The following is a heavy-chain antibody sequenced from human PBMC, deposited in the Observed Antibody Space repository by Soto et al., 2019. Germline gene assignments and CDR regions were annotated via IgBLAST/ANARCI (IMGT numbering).Heavy chain of an antibody. V-gene: IGHV3-33*01. CDR3: ARGGVCCGGGCYGFFGS. Sequence: QVQLVESGGGVVQPGRSLRLSCVASGFTFSRYGMHWVRQAPGKGLEWVAGLWYDGSHEYYADSVKGRFTISRDNSKNTLFLQMNRLGDEETAVCYCARGGVCCGGGCYGFFGSWGQGALVTV. D-gene: IGHD2-15*01. J-gene: IGHJ4*02. CDR1: GFTFSRYG. CDR2: LWYDGSHE.